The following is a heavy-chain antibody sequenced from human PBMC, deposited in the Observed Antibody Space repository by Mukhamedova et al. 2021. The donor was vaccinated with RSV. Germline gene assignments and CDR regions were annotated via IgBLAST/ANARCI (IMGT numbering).Heavy chain of an antibody. CDR3: ARIYDSSGYYPSVAFDI. J-gene: IGHJ3*02. Sequence: VSYIGNSNTTIYYADSVKGRFTISRDNAKNSLYPQMNSLRAEDTAVYYCARIYDSSGYYPSVAFDIWGQGTMVTVSS. D-gene: IGHD3-22*01. CDR2: IGNSNTTI. V-gene: IGHV3-48*04.